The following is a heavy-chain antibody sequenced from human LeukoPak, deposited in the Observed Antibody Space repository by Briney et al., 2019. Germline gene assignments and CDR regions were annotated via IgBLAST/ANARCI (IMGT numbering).Heavy chain of an antibody. CDR2: IYTSGST. CDR3: GSDLYSITTDY. Sequence: SETLSLTCTVSGGSISSYYWSWIRQPAGKGLEWIGRIYTSGSTNYNPSLKSRVTMSVDTSKNQFSLKLSSVTAADTAVYYCGSDLYSITTDYWGQGTPVTVSS. V-gene: IGHV4-4*07. D-gene: IGHD4-11*01. J-gene: IGHJ4*02. CDR1: GGSISSYY.